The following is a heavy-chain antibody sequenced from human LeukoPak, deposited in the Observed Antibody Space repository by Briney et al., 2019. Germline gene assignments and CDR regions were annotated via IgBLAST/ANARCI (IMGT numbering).Heavy chain of an antibody. Sequence: ASVKVSCKASGGTFTSYYIHWVRQAPGQGLEWMGIINPSGGSTSYAQRFQGRVTMTRDTSTSTVYMELSSLRSEDTAVYYCARRDTAMVAIDYWGQGTLVTVSS. CDR3: ARRDTAMVAIDY. CDR1: GGTFTSYY. V-gene: IGHV1-46*01. CDR2: INPSGGST. J-gene: IGHJ4*02. D-gene: IGHD5-18*01.